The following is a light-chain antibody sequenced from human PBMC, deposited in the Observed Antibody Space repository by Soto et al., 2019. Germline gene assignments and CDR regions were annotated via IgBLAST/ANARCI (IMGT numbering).Light chain of an antibody. CDR3: RQSFITPRYT. CDR1: QNSSIF. J-gene: IGKJ2*01. Sequence: DIQMTQSPSSLSASVRDRVTITCRASQNSSIFLNGYQQSPGKAPKLLIYGAASFQSGVPSRLRGRGSGPDFTLSISDLQPEDYAPYFCRQSFITPRYTCGQGTNL. CDR2: GAA. V-gene: IGKV1-39*01.